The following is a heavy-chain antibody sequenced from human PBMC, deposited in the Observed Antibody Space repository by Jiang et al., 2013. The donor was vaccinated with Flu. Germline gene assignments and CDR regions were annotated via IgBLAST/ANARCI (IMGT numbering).Heavy chain of an antibody. CDR1: GDSVSSNSAA. J-gene: IGHJ4*02. D-gene: IGHD1-26*01. CDR3: ARSLSGSYSGGFDS. CDR2: TYYRSKWYN. Sequence: SGDSVSSNSAAWNWIRQSPSRGLEWLGRTYYRSKWYNNYAVSVESRIAIDPDTSKNQISLQLNSVTPEDTAVYYCARSLSGSYSGGFDSWGQGTLVTVSS. V-gene: IGHV6-1*01.